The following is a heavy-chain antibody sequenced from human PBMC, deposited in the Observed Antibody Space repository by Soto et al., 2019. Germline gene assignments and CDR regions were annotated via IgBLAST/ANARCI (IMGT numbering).Heavy chain of an antibody. D-gene: IGHD6-13*01. V-gene: IGHV3-23*01. CDR3: ARVRTSTSWCSDR. J-gene: IGHJ5*02. CDR2: ISGGGSTT. CDR1: GFTFSTYG. Sequence: GGSLRLSCAASGFTFSTYGMSWVRQTPDKGLEWVSGISGGGSTTYYADSVKGRFTISRDNSKNTVYLQMSSLRAEDTAMYYCARVRTSTSWCSDRWGQGTPVTVSS.